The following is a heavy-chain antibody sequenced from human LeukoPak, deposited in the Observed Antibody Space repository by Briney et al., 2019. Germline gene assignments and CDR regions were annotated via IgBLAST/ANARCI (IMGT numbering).Heavy chain of an antibody. J-gene: IGHJ3*02. V-gene: IGHV3-53*01. CDR2: IYSGGST. Sequence: GGSLRLSRAASGFTVSSNYMSWVRQAPGKGLEWVSVIYSGGSTYYADSVKGRFTISRDNSKSTLYLQMNSLRAEDTAVYYCARERAPEGYCSSTSCPSLNAFDIWGQGTMVTVSS. CDR1: GFTVSSNY. D-gene: IGHD2-2*01. CDR3: ARERAPEGYCSSTSCPSLNAFDI.